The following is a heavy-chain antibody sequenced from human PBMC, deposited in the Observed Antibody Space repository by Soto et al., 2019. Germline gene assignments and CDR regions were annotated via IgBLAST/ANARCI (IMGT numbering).Heavy chain of an antibody. Sequence: PSETLSLTCTVSGGSISSYYWSWIRQPPGKGLEWIGYIYYSGSTNYNPSLKSRVTISVDASKNQFSLKLSSVTAADTAVYYCARDPSYGDYPTYVFDYWGQGTLVTVSS. CDR3: ARDPSYGDYPTYVFDY. J-gene: IGHJ4*02. V-gene: IGHV4-59*01. CDR1: GGSISSYY. D-gene: IGHD4-17*01. CDR2: IYYSGST.